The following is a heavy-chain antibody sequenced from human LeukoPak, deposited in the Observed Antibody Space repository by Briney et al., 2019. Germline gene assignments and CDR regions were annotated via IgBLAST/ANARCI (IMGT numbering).Heavy chain of an antibody. CDR2: INPNSGGT. CDR3: ASRAAAGTLFDY. J-gene: IGHJ4*02. D-gene: IGHD6-13*01. V-gene: IGHV1-2*04. Sequence: ASVKVSCKASGYTFTGYYMHWVRQAPGQGLEWMGWINPNSGGTNYAQKFQGWVTMTRDTSISTAYMELSRLRSDDTAVYYCASRAAAGTLFDYWGQGTLVTVSS. CDR1: GYTFTGYY.